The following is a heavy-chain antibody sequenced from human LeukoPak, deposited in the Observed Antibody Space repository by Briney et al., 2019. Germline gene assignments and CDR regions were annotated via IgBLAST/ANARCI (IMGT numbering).Heavy chain of an antibody. V-gene: IGHV1-69*13. Sequence: GASVKVSCKASGGTFNSYAISWVRQAPGQGLEWMGGNIPIFGTTNYARKFRGRVTITADESTSTAYMELSSLRSEDTAVYYCARAIDDYYRDFSWFDPWGQGTLVTVSS. CDR1: GGTFNSYA. J-gene: IGHJ5*02. D-gene: IGHD5-24*01. CDR3: ARAIDDYYRDFSWFDP. CDR2: NIPIFGTT.